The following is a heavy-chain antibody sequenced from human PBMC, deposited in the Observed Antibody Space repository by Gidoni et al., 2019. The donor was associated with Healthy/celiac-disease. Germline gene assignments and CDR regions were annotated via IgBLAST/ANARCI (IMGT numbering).Heavy chain of an antibody. D-gene: IGHD2-21*02. J-gene: IGHJ4*02. CDR1: GGSISSGSYY. CDR3: AREAYCGGDCYSDDY. Sequence: QVQLQESGPGLVKPSQTLSLTCTVSGGSISSGSYYWSWIRQPAGKGLEWIGRIYTSGSTNYNPSLKSRVTISVDTSKIQFSLKLSSVTAADTAVYYCAREAYCGGDCYSDDYWGQGTLVTVSS. CDR2: IYTSGST. V-gene: IGHV4-61*02.